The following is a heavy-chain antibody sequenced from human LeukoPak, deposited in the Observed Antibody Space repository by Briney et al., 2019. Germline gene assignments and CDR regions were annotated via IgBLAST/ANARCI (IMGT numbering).Heavy chain of an antibody. D-gene: IGHD5-24*01. Sequence: GRSLRLSCAASGFTFSSYGMHWVRQAPGKGLEWVAVISYDGSNKYYADSVKGRFTISRDNSKNTLYLQMNSLRAEDTAVYYCAKVFSLRDNGRYFDYWGQGTLVTVSS. CDR1: GFTFSSYG. CDR3: AKVFSLRDNGRYFDY. V-gene: IGHV3-30*18. J-gene: IGHJ4*02. CDR2: ISYDGSNK.